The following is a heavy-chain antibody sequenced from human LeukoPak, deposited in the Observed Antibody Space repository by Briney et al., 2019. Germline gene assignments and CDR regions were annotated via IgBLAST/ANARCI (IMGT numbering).Heavy chain of an antibody. D-gene: IGHD1-26*01. V-gene: IGHV4-59*01. J-gene: IGHJ2*01. Sequence: SETLSLTCTVSGGSISSYYWNWIRQPPGKGLEWIGYIYYSGSTNSNPSLKSRVTISVDTSKNQFSLKLSSVTASGTAVYYCARVPWDWYFDLWGRGTLVTVSS. CDR2: IYYSGST. CDR3: ARVPWDWYFDL. CDR1: GGSISSYY.